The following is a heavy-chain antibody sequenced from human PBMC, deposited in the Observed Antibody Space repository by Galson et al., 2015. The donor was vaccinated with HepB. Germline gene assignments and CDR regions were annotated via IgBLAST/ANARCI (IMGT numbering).Heavy chain of an antibody. CDR2: TYYRSKWYN. CDR3: ARVVGDKRGYSHGDY. V-gene: IGHV6-1*01. D-gene: IGHD5-18*01. Sequence: CAISGDSVSSNSAAWNWIRQSPSRGLEWLGRTYYRSKWYNDYAVSVKSRITINPDTSKNQFSLQLNSVTPEDTAVYYCARVVGDKRGYSHGDYWGQGTLVTVSS. CDR1: GDSVSSNSAA. J-gene: IGHJ4*02.